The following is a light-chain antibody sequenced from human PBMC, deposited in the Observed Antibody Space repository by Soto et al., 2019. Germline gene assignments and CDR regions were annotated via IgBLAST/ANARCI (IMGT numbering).Light chain of an antibody. V-gene: IGKV3-15*01. CDR1: QSVSSN. CDR2: GAS. Sequence: EIVMTQSPATLSVSPGERATLSCRASQSVSSNLAWYQQKPGQALRLLIYGASTRATGIPARFSGSGSGTEFTLTISSLQSEDFAVYYCQQNNNWPRTFGQGTKVEIK. J-gene: IGKJ1*01. CDR3: QQNNNWPRT.